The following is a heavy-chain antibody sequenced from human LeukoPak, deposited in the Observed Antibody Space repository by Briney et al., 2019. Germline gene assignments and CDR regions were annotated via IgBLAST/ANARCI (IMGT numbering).Heavy chain of an antibody. V-gene: IGHV3-23*01. Sequence: GGSLRLSCAASGFTFSNYAMTWVRQAPGKGLEWVSAISGSGDTSDYADSVKGRFTISRDNSKNTLYLQMNSLRAEDTAVYYCAKARGTKGSYYFDYWGQGTLVTVSS. D-gene: IGHD3-10*01. J-gene: IGHJ4*02. CDR1: GFTFSNYA. CDR3: AKARGTKGSYYFDY. CDR2: ISGSGDTS.